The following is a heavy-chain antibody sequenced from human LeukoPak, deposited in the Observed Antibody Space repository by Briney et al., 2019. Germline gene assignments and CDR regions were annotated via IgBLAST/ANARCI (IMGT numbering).Heavy chain of an antibody. J-gene: IGHJ4*02. D-gene: IGHD1-14*01. Sequence: KPSETLSLTCTVSGGSISSYYWSWIRQPPGKGLEWIGYIYYSGSTNYNPSLKSRVTISVDTSKNQFSLKLSSVTAADTAVYYCARDGRNPFDYWGQGTLVTVSS. CDR2: IYYSGST. CDR3: ARDGRNPFDY. CDR1: GGSISSYY. V-gene: IGHV4-59*01.